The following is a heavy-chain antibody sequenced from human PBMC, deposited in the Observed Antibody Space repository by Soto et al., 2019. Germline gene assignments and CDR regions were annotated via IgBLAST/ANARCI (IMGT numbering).Heavy chain of an antibody. J-gene: IGHJ4*02. CDR3: AKDSVGARKNTFDY. V-gene: IGHV3-21*01. D-gene: IGHD1-26*01. CDR1: GFAFRAFS. Sequence: PGGSLRLSCAASGFAFRAFSMSWVRQAPGQGLEWVSSISSGGNYINYADAVEGRFTISRDNTKNSLYLQMSSLRTEDTAVYFCAKDSVGARKNTFDYWGQGTLVTVSS. CDR2: ISSGGNYI.